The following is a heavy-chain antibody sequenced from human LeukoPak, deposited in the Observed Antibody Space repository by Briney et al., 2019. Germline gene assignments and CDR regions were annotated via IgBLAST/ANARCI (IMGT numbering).Heavy chain of an antibody. Sequence: PSQTLSLTCAVSGGSISSGGYSWSWIRQPPGKGLEWIGYIYHSGSTYYNPSLKSRVTISVDRSKNQFSLKLSSVTAADTAVYYCARVNYDILTGKEWFDPWGQGTLVTVSS. D-gene: IGHD3-9*01. CDR2: IYHSGST. V-gene: IGHV4-30-2*01. CDR3: ARVNYDILTGKEWFDP. CDR1: GGSISSGGYS. J-gene: IGHJ5*02.